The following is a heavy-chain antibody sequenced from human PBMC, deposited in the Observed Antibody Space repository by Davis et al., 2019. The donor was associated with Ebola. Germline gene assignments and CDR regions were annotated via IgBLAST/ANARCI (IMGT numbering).Heavy chain of an antibody. Sequence: ASVKVSCKASGYTFTGYYMHWVRQAPGHGLEWMGRINPNSGGTNYAQKFQGRVTMTRDTSISTGYMELSRLRSDDTAVYYCERKYCSGGSCYSNYYYYYGMDVWGKGTTVTVSS. J-gene: IGHJ6*04. V-gene: IGHV1-2*06. D-gene: IGHD2-15*01. CDR3: ERKYCSGGSCYSNYYYYYGMDV. CDR1: GYTFTGYY. CDR2: INPNSGGT.